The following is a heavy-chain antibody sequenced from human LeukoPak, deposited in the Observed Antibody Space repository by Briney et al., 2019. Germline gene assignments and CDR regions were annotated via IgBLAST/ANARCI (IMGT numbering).Heavy chain of an antibody. CDR2: TFSRSKWFN. J-gene: IGHJ4*02. CDR3: ARGTGSLDY. D-gene: IGHD1-26*01. CDR1: GDSVSSKSAS. Sequence: SQTLSLTCAISGDSVSSKSASWNWIRQSPSRGLEWLGRTFSRSKWFNDHAVSVKSRITINPDTSKNQFSLHLTSVTPDDTAVYYCARGTGSLDYWGQGTLVTVSS. V-gene: IGHV6-1*01.